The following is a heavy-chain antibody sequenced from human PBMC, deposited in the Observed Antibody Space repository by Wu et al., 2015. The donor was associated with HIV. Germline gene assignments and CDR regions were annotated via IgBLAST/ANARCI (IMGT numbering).Heavy chain of an antibody. V-gene: IGHV1-2*02. CDR2: INPNSGGT. D-gene: IGHD3-22*01. CDR1: GYTFTGYY. CDR3: ARPYYYDSSGYLRGYYFDY. Sequence: QVQLVQSGAEVKKPGASVKVSCKASGYTFTGYYMHWVRQAPGQGLEWMGWINPNSGGTNYAQKFQGRVTMTRDTSISTAYMELSRLRSDDTAVYYCARPYYYDSSGYLRGYYFDYWGQGTLVTVSS. J-gene: IGHJ4*02.